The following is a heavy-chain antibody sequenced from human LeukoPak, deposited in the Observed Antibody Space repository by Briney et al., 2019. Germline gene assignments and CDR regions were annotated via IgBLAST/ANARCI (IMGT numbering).Heavy chain of an antibody. D-gene: IGHD2-2*01. CDR1: GYTFTSYG. V-gene: IGHV1-18*01. Sequence: ASVKVSCKASGYTFTSYGISWVRQAPGQGLEWMGWISAYNGNTNYAQKFQGRVTLTRGTSISTAYMELSRLTSGDTAVYYCARDPKSQLLLDYWGQGTLVTVSS. CDR3: ARDPKSQLLLDY. CDR2: ISAYNGNT. J-gene: IGHJ4*02.